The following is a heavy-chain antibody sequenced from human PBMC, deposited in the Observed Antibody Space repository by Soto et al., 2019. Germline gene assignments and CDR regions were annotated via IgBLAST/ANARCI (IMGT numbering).Heavy chain of an antibody. D-gene: IGHD3-16*01. V-gene: IGHV3-23*01. CDR3: AKRGDSYYYGMNV. J-gene: IGHJ6*02. Sequence: EVQLLASGGGLVQPGGSLRLSCAASGFTFYSYAMDWVRQAPGKGLEWVSSISARSDNTYYADSVKGRFTISRDHSKSTLYRQVNSLRPEDTAIYYCAKRGDSYYYGMNVWGQGTTVTVSS. CDR1: GFTFYSYA. CDR2: ISARSDNT.